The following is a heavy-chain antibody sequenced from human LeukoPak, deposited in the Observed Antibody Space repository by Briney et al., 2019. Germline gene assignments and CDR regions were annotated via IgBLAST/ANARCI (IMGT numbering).Heavy chain of an antibody. CDR2: INWNGGST. J-gene: IGHJ4*02. Sequence: GGSLRLSCAASVFNFNDYGMSWVRQAPGKGLEWVPGINWNGGSTGYAVTVKGRFTISRDNAKSSLYLQMNSLRAEDTALYYCAREDGEGIIAAIFDYWGQGTLVTVSS. D-gene: IGHD2-2*02. CDR3: AREDGEGIIAAIFDY. V-gene: IGHV3-20*04. CDR1: VFNFNDYG.